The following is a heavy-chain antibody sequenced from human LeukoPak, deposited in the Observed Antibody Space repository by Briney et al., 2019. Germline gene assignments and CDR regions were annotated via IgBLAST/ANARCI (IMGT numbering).Heavy chain of an antibody. CDR3: ARDPNGDYLGAFDF. CDR1: GFTFSSFW. Sequence: PGGSLRLSCAASGFTFSSFWMHWVRQAPGKGLVWVSRINSVGSSTSYADSVKGRFTISRDNAKNTLYLQMNSLRAEDTAVYYCARDPNGDYLGAFDFWGQGTLVTVSS. CDR2: INSVGSST. V-gene: IGHV3-74*01. J-gene: IGHJ3*01. D-gene: IGHD4-17*01.